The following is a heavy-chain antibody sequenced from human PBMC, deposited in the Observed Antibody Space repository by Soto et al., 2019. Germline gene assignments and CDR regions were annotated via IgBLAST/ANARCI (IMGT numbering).Heavy chain of an antibody. CDR3: GRYCTNTKCRGGYYLDL. CDR2: IILALGTP. Sequence: QVLLVQSGAEMKQPGSSVSVSCRASGDSFTNYAFTWVRQAPGQGPEWLGGIILALGTPHYSQRFQGRLTITADESPSTVYMELGSLRLEDTAVYYCGRYCTNTKCRGGYYLDLWGQGTLLTVSS. D-gene: IGHD2-8*01. J-gene: IGHJ5*02. V-gene: IGHV1-69*01. CDR1: GDSFTNYA.